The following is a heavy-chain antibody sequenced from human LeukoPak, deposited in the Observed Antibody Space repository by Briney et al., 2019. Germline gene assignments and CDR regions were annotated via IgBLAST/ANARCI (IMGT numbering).Heavy chain of an antibody. Sequence: GGSLRLSCAASGFTFSSYAMSWVRQAPGKGLEWVSAISGSGGRTYYADSVKGRFTISRDNSKNTLYLQMNSLRAEDTAVYYCARYYYDSSGRHDNFDYWGQGTLVTVSS. D-gene: IGHD3-22*01. CDR2: ISGSGGRT. CDR3: ARYYYDSSGRHDNFDY. J-gene: IGHJ4*02. V-gene: IGHV3-23*01. CDR1: GFTFSSYA.